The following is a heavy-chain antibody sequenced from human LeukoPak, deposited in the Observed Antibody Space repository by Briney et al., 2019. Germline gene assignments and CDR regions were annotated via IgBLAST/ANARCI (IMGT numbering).Heavy chain of an antibody. V-gene: IGHV4-34*01. CDR2: INHSGST. D-gene: IGHD1-26*01. CDR1: GGSFSGYY. CDR3: ARGHWEQDTSTYAY. J-gene: IGHJ4*02. Sequence: TSETLSLTCAVYGGSFSGYYWSWIRQPPGKGLEWIGEINHSGSTNYNPSLKSRVTISVDTSKNQFSLKLSSVTAADTAVYYCARGHWEQDTSTYAYWGQGSLVTVSS.